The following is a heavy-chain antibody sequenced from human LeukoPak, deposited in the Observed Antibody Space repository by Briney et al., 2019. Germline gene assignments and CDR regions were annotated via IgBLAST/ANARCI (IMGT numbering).Heavy chain of an antibody. Sequence: SETLSLTCTVSGGSISSSSYYWGWIRQPPGKGLEWIGSIYYSGSTYYNPSLKSRATISVDTSKNQFSLKLSSVTAADTAVYYCARDGAVVTTYWYFDLWGRGTLVTVSS. V-gene: IGHV4-39*07. CDR3: ARDGAVVTTYWYFDL. J-gene: IGHJ2*01. CDR1: GGSISSSSYY. CDR2: IYYSGST. D-gene: IGHD4-23*01.